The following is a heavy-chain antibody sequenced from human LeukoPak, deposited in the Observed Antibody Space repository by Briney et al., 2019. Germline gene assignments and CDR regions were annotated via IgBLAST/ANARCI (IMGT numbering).Heavy chain of an antibody. CDR1: GFTFSSYG. D-gene: IGHD6-6*01. V-gene: IGHV3-30*02. J-gene: IGHJ4*02. Sequence: PGGSLRLSCAASGFTFSSYGMHWVRQAPGKGLGWVAFIRYDGSNKYYADSVKGRFTTSRDNAKNSLYLQMNSLRAEDTAVYYCARYARGPLDWGQGTLVTVSS. CDR2: IRYDGSNK. CDR3: ARYARGPLD.